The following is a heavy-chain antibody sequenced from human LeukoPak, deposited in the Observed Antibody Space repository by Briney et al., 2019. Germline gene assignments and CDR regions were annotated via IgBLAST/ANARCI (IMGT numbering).Heavy chain of an antibody. J-gene: IGHJ4*02. V-gene: IGHV4-59*01. D-gene: IGHD2-15*01. CDR3: AKSEKGGYCSGGSCPYPFDY. CDR1: GGSISSYY. Sequence: SETLSLTCTVSGGSISSYYWSWIRQPPGKGLEWIGYIYYSGSTNYNPSLKSRVTISVDTSKNQFSLKLSSVTAADTAVYYCAKSEKGGYCSGGSCPYPFDYWGQGTLVTVSS. CDR2: IYYSGST.